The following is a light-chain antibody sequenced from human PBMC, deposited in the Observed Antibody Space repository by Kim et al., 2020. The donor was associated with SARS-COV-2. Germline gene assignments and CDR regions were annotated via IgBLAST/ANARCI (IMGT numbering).Light chain of an antibody. J-gene: IGLJ7*01. CDR3: NSRDSSGNHAV. CDR1: SLRSYY. V-gene: IGLV3-19*01. CDR2: GKN. Sequence: SSELTQDPAVSVALGQTVRITCQGDSLRSYYASWYQQKPGQAPVLVIYGKNNWPSGIPDRFSGSSSGNTASLTITGAQAEDEADYYCNSRDSSGNHAVFG.